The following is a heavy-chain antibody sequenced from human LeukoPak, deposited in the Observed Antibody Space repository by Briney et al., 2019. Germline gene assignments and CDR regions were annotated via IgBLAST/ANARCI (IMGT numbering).Heavy chain of an antibody. CDR3: ARDRGALTTKSMNV. CDR2: IIPIFGTA. V-gene: IGHV1-69*13. J-gene: IGHJ6*02. Sequence: SVKVSCKASGGTFSSYAISWVRQAPGQGLEWMGGIIPIFGTANYAQKFQGRVTITADESTSTAYMELSSLRSEDTAVYYCARDRGALTTKSMNVWGQGTTVTVSS. D-gene: IGHD1-1*01. CDR1: GGTFSSYA.